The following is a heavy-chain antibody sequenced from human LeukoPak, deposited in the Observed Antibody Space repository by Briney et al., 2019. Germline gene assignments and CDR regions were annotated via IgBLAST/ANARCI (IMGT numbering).Heavy chain of an antibody. CDR1: GGSISSSSYY. J-gene: IGHJ4*02. Sequence: PSETLSLTCTVSGGSISSSSYYWGWIRQPPGKGLEWIGSIYYSGSTYYNPSLKSRVTISVDTSKNQFSMKLSSVTAADTAVYYCARQGWELLRGVFDYWGQGTLVTVSS. D-gene: IGHD1-26*01. V-gene: IGHV4-39*01. CDR2: IYYSGST. CDR3: ARQGWELLRGVFDY.